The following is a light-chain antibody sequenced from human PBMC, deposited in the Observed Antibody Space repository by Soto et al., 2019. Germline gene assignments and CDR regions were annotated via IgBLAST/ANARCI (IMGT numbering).Light chain of an antibody. CDR2: GAS. CDR3: QQYNSWLQT. Sequence: EIVMTQSPAALSVSPGERATLSCRASQSVDSKLAWYQQKPGQAPRLLMYGASTRAAGIPARFSGSGSGTEFTLTISSLQSEDFAVYFRQQYNSWLQTFGQGTKVEMK. V-gene: IGKV3-15*01. J-gene: IGKJ1*01. CDR1: QSVDSK.